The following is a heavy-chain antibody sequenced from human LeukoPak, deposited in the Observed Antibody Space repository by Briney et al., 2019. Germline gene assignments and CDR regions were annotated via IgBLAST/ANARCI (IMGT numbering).Heavy chain of an antibody. CDR1: GGSISSSSYY. J-gene: IGHJ4*02. Sequence: SETLSLTCTVSGGSISSSSYYWGWIRQPPGKGLEWIGSIYYSGSTYYNPSPKSRVTISVDTSKNQFSLKLSSVTAADTAVYYCARAVAADLGLDYWGQGTLVTVSS. CDR3: ARAVAADLGLDY. D-gene: IGHD6-19*01. CDR2: IYYSGST. V-gene: IGHV4-39*01.